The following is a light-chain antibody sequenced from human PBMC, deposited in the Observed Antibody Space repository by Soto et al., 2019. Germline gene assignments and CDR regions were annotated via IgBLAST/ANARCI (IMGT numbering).Light chain of an antibody. Sequence: EIMMTQSPVTLSVSPGERATLSCRASQSVSSSYLVWYQQKPGQAPRLLIYGASIRATGIPDRFSGSGSGTDFTLTISRLEPEDFAVYYCQQYGSSPPITFGQGTRLEIK. J-gene: IGKJ5*01. CDR3: QQYGSSPPIT. CDR1: QSVSSSY. V-gene: IGKV3-20*01. CDR2: GAS.